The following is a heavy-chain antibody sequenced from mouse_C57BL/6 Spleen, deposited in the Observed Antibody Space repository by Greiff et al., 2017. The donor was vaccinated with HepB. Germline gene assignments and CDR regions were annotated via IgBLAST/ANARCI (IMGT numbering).Heavy chain of an antibody. J-gene: IGHJ3*01. CDR3: ARGGDYDYDGFAY. V-gene: IGHV1-80*01. CDR2: IYPGDGDT. Sequence: VQLQQSGAELVKPGASVKISCKASGYAFSSYWMNWVKQRPGKGLEWIGQIYPGDGDTNYNGKFKGKATLTADKSSSTAYMQLSSLTSEDSAVYFCARGGDYDYDGFAYWGQGTLVTVSA. CDR1: GYAFSSYW. D-gene: IGHD2-4*01.